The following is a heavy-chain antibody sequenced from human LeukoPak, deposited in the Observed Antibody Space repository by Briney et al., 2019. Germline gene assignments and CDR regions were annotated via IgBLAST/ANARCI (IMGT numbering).Heavy chain of an antibody. V-gene: IGHV3-30*04. Sequence: GGSLRLSCAASRFTFSNYTMHRDRPAPGQGLEWVAVITYDGSNKYYADSVKGRFTISRDNSKNTLYLQTNSLRSKDTAVYYCSRGQFRLGQYDSSAFDFWGQGTLVTVSS. CDR2: ITYDGSNK. D-gene: IGHD3-22*01. J-gene: IGHJ4*02. CDR1: RFTFSNYT. CDR3: SRGQFRLGQYDSSAFDF.